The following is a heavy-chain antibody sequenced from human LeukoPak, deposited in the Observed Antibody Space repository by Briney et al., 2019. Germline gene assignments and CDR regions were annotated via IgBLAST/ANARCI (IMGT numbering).Heavy chain of an antibody. V-gene: IGHV4-59*08. J-gene: IGHJ3*02. CDR3: ARPSRTGSGWDAFDI. CDR2: ISYSGST. CDR1: GGSISSYY. D-gene: IGHD3-3*01. Sequence: PSETLSLTCTVSGGSISSYYWSWIRQPPGKELEWIGHISYSGSTNYNPSLKSRVTISVDTSKNQFSLNLSSVTAAGAAVYYWARPSRTGSGWDAFDIWGQGTMVTVSS.